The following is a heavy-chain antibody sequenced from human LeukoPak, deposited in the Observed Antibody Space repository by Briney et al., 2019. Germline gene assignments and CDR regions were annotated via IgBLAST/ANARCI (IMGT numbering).Heavy chain of an antibody. D-gene: IGHD3-9*01. J-gene: IGHJ5*02. CDR2: ISSSSSYI. V-gene: IGHV3-21*04. Sequence: GGSLRLSCAASGFTFSSYSMNWVRQAPGKGLEWVSSISSSSSYIYYADSVKGRFTISRDNAKNSLYLQMNSLRAEDTAVYYCAKAPLKLRYFDWLKSNWFDPWGQGTLVTVSS. CDR1: GFTFSSYS. CDR3: AKAPLKLRYFDWLKSNWFDP.